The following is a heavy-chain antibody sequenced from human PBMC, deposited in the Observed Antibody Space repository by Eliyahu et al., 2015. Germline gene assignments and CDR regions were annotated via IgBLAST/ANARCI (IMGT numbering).Heavy chain of an antibody. V-gene: IGHV3-23*01. CDR1: GFXFXRYA. J-gene: IGHJ4*02. Sequence: EVQLLESGGGLVQPGGSLRXXCAAXGFXFXRYAMGWVRQAPGKGLEGVSAISGSGGSTYYADSVKGRFTISRDNSKNTLYLQMNSLRAEDTAVYYCAKATYGGSFYYFDYWGQGTLVTVSS. CDR3: AKATYGGSFYYFDY. D-gene: IGHD2/OR15-2a*01. CDR2: ISGSGGST.